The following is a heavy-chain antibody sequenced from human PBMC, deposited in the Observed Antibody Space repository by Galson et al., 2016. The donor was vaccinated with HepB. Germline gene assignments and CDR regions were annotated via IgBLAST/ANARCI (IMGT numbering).Heavy chain of an antibody. CDR3: ARDGNRGLVVTFGTFDP. V-gene: IGHV1-18*01. J-gene: IGHJ5*02. CDR2: ISTYSGHK. D-gene: IGHD2-2*01. CDR1: GYTFTSYG. Sequence: QSGAEVKKPGESLKISCKASGYTFTSYGISWVRQAPGQGLEWMGWISTYSGHKKYGQSLQARVTMTTDTSTATAYMGLRSLRSDDTAVYVCARDGNRGLVVTFGTFDPWGQGTLVTVSS.